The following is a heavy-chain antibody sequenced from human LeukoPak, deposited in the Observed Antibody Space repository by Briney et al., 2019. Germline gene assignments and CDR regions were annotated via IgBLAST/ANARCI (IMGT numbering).Heavy chain of an antibody. CDR2: ISSSSSYI. CDR3: ASSAAGTEDDY. CDR1: GFTFRSYS. V-gene: IGHV3-21*01. Sequence: PGGSLRLSCAASGFTFRSYSMNWVRPAPGKGLGWVSSISSSSSYIYYADSVKGRFTISRDNAKNSLYLQMNSLRAEDTAVYYCASSAAGTEDDYWGQGTLVTVSS. D-gene: IGHD6-13*01. J-gene: IGHJ4*02.